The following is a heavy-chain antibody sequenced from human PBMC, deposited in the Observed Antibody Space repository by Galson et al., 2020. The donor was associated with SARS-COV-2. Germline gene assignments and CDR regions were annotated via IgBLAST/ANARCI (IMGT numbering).Heavy chain of an antibody. CDR3: ARVSWRTVRFGELLPYYYYGMDV. Sequence: PVKLSCKASRSTVSSYAISWVRQAPGQGLEWMGGIIPIFGTANYAQKFQGRVTITADESTSTAYMELSSLRSEDTAVYYCARVSWRTVRFGELLPYYYYGMDVWGQGTTVTVSS. D-gene: IGHD3-10*01. V-gene: IGHV1-69*13. CDR1: RSTVSSYA. CDR2: IIPIFGTA. J-gene: IGHJ6*02.